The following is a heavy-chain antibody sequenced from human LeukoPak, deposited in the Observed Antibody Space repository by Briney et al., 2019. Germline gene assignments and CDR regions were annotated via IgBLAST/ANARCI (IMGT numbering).Heavy chain of an antibody. D-gene: IGHD2-2*01. CDR3: ARAVSTFSRYYYYMDV. J-gene: IGHJ6*03. CDR1: GFTFSSYW. Sequence: GGSLRLSCAASGFTFSSYWMSWVRQAPGKGLEWVANIKQDGSEKYYVDSVKGRFTISRDNAKNSLYLQMNSLRGEDTAVYYCARAVSTFSRYYYYMDVWGKGTTVTVSS. V-gene: IGHV3-7*01. CDR2: IKQDGSEK.